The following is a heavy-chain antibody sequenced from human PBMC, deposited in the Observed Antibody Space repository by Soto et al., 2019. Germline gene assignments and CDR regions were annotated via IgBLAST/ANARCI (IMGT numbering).Heavy chain of an antibody. CDR1: GFTFSNYD. V-gene: IGHV3-13*01. D-gene: IGHD3-16*01. Sequence: EVQLGESGGGLVQPGGSLRLSCAASGFTFSNYDMHWVRQTTGKGLEWVSGIGTAGDTYYPGSVKGRFSISREDGKNSVYLQMNSLRVEYTAVYYCATGGLDICGQGTLVTVSS. CDR2: IGTAGDT. CDR3: ATGGLDI. J-gene: IGHJ4*02.